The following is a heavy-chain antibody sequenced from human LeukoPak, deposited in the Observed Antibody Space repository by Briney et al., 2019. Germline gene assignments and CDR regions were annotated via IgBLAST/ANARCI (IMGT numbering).Heavy chain of an antibody. Sequence: PGGSLRLSCAASGFTFSSYAMNWVRQAPGKGLEWVSAISGSGGSTYYADSVKGRFTISRDNSKNTLYLQMNSLRAEDTAVYYCAKDGLTPGQLALDAFDIWGQGTMVTVSS. D-gene: IGHD6-6*01. CDR3: AKDGLTPGQLALDAFDI. CDR1: GFTFSSYA. CDR2: ISGSGGST. J-gene: IGHJ3*02. V-gene: IGHV3-23*01.